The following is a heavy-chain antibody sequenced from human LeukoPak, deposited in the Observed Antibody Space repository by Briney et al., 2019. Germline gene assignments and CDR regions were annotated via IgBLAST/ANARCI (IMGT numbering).Heavy chain of an antibody. CDR3: ARTVYYDFWSGYYSTEYFDY. J-gene: IGHJ4*02. CDR1: GYSISSGYY. D-gene: IGHD3-3*01. V-gene: IGHV4-38-2*02. CDR2: INHSGST. Sequence: SETLSLTCTVSGYSISSGYYWGWIRQPPGKGLEWIGEINHSGSTNYNPSLKSRVTISVDTSKNQFSLKLSSVTAADTAVYYCARTVYYDFWSGYYSTEYFDYWGQGTLVTVSS.